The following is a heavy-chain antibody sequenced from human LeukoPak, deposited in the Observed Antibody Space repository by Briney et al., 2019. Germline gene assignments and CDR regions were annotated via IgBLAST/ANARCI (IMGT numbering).Heavy chain of an antibody. Sequence: QSGGSLKLSCAASGFTFSTYWMSWVRQAPGKGLEWVANIKQDGSEKYYVDSVKGRFTISRDNSKNTLYLQMNSLRAEDTAVYYCARGGYSKDYYMDVWGKGTTVTVSS. D-gene: IGHD6-13*01. CDR1: GFTFSTYW. CDR3: ARGGYSKDYYMDV. CDR2: IKQDGSEK. V-gene: IGHV3-7*04. J-gene: IGHJ6*03.